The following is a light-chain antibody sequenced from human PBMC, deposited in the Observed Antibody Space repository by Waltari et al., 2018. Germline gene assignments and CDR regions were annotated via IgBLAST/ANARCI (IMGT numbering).Light chain of an antibody. Sequence: DIQMTQSPSSLSASVGDRVTITCQASHDISNYVNWYQQKPGKAPKLLIYDASNLETGVPSRFSGSGSGTEFTLTISSLQPDDFATYYCQQYNSDSQNFGQGTKVEIK. J-gene: IGKJ1*01. V-gene: IGKV1-33*01. CDR2: DAS. CDR3: QQYNSDSQN. CDR1: HDISNY.